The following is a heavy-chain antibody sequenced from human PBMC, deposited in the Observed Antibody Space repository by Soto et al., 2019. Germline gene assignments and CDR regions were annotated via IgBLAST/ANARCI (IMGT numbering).Heavy chain of an antibody. CDR3: SSFYDLLVYGMDV. D-gene: IGHD3-9*01. Sequence: PGGSLRLSCAASGFTFSSYWMNWVRQAPGKGLEWVSNIKQDGSERYYVDSVKVRFTISRDNAKNSLYLQMNSLRAEDTAVYYCSSFYDLLVYGMDVWGQGTPVTVYS. V-gene: IGHV3-7*01. CDR2: IKQDGSER. CDR1: GFTFSSYW. J-gene: IGHJ6*02.